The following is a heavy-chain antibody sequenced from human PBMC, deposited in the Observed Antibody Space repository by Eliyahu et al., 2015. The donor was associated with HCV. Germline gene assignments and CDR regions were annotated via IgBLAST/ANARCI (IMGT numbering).Heavy chain of an antibody. CDR1: GFTFSSYW. V-gene: IGHV3-7*03. D-gene: IGHD2-15*01. CDR3: ARDRYCSGGSCYSGEDAFDI. J-gene: IGHJ3*02. Sequence: EVQLVESGGGLVQPGGSLRLSCAASGFTFSSYWMXWVRQAPGKGLEWGANIKQDGSEKYYVDSVKGRFTISRDNAKNSLYLQMNSLRAEDTAVYYCARDRYCSGGSCYSGEDAFDIWGQGTMVTVSS. CDR2: IKQDGSEK.